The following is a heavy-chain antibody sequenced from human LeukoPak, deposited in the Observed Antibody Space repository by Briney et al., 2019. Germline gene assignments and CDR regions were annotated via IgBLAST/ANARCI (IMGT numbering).Heavy chain of an antibody. D-gene: IGHD3-22*01. CDR1: GFTVSSNY. V-gene: IGHV3-66*01. J-gene: IGHJ4*02. CDR3: ARMVYYYDSSGYNYYFHN. Sequence: PGGSLRLSCAASGFTVSSNYMSWVRQAPGKGLEWVLVIYSSGNTYYADSVKGRFTISRDNSKNTLSLQMNGLRAEDTAVYYCARMVYYYDSSGYNYYFHNWGQGTLVTVSS. CDR2: IYSSGNT.